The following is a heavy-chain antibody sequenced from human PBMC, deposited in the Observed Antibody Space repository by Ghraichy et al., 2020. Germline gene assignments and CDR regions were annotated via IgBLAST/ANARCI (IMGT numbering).Heavy chain of an antibody. CDR2: IYTSWST. V-gene: IGHV4-4*07. J-gene: IGHJ4*02. CDR1: GGSISSYY. CDR3: ASQVRVPYYFDY. Sequence: SETLSLTCTVSGGSISSYYWSWIRQPAGKGLEWIGRIYTSWSTNYNPSLKSRVTMSVDTSKNQFSLKLSSVTAADPAVYYYASQVRVPYYFDYWGQGTLVNVSS. D-gene: IGHD2-21*01.